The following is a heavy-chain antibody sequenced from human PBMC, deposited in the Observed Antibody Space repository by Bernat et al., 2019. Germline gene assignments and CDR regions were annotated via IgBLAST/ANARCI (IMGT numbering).Heavy chain of an antibody. CDR2: INMDGSTT. J-gene: IGHJ5*02. Sequence: EVQLVESGGGLVQPGGSLRLSCAASGFIFSSYWMHWVRQDPAKGLVWVSRINMDGSTTNYADYVKGRFTISRDNAKNTLYLQMNSLRDEDTALYYCVRDLTGTNTAWGQGSLVTVSS. CDR1: GFIFSSYW. D-gene: IGHD1-7*01. V-gene: IGHV3-74*01. CDR3: VRDLTGTNTA.